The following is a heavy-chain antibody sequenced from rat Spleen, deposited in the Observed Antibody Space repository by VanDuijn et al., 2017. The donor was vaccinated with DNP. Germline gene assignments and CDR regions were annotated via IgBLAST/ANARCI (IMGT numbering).Heavy chain of an antibody. V-gene: IGHV5-25*01. J-gene: IGHJ1*01. D-gene: IGHD1-12*02. CDR2: ITTTGINT. CDR3: VSPDYYDGSYPFF. Sequence: EVQLVESGGGLVQPGRSLKLSCVASGFTFSNSDMAWVRQAPTKGLEWVATITTTGINTYYRDSVKGRFTISRDNTKSTLYLQMNSLRSEDMATYYCVSPDYYDGSYPFFWGPGTMVTVSS. CDR1: GFTFSNSD.